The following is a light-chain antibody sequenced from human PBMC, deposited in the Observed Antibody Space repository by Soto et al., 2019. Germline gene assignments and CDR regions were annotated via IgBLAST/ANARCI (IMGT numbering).Light chain of an antibody. CDR3: QQYINWPRT. Sequence: EIVFTQSPVTLSVSPGERVTLSCRASQRLSSNLAWYQQRPGQAPRLLIYGASIRATDIPARFIGSGSGTEFTLTISSXQSEDFAVYYCQQYINWPRTFGQGTKVDIK. J-gene: IGKJ1*01. CDR1: QRLSSN. V-gene: IGKV3-15*01. CDR2: GAS.